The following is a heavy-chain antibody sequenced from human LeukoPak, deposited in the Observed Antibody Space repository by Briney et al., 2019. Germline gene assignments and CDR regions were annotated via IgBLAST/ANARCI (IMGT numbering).Heavy chain of an antibody. J-gene: IGHJ4*02. Sequence: PSETLSLTCTVSGGSISSYYWSWIRQPPGKGLEWIGYIYYSGSTNYNPSLKSRVTISVDTSKSQFSLKLSSVTAADTAVYYCARGRPGRYYFDYWGQGTLVTVSS. CDR1: GGSISSYY. V-gene: IGHV4-59*01. CDR2: IYYSGST. CDR3: ARGRPGRYYFDY. D-gene: IGHD4-17*01.